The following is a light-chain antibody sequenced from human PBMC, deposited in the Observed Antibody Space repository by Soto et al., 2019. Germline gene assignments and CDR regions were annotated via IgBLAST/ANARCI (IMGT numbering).Light chain of an antibody. J-gene: IGKJ1*01. V-gene: IGKV3-15*01. CDR2: GAS. CDR1: QSVSSS. CDR3: QHCHDRPRT. Sequence: MVLAQALGTVSLYTGERATLSCRASQSVSSSLAWYQQKPGQAPRLLIYGASTRATGVPARFSGSGSGTEFTLTISSVQAEDVAVYCCQHCHDRPRTFGQGTKVDIK.